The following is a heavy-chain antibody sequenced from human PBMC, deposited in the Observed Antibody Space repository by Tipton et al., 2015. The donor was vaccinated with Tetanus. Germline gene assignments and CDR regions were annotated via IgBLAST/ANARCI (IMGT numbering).Heavy chain of an antibody. CDR2: INHSGST. Sequence: LRLSCAVYGGSFSGYYWSWIRQPPGKGLEWIGEINHSGSTNYNPSLKSRVTISVDTSKNQFSLKLSSVTAADTAVYYCARAGIVVRGVIRGYYFDYWGQGTLVTVSS. V-gene: IGHV4-34*01. CDR1: GGSFSGYY. D-gene: IGHD3-10*01. CDR3: ARAGIVVRGVIRGYYFDY. J-gene: IGHJ4*02.